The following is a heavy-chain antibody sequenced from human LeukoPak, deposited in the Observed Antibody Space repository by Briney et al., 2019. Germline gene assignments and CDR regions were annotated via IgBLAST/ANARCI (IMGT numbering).Heavy chain of an antibody. Sequence: GSLRLSCAASGFTFISYEMNWVRQAPGKGLEGVSYISSSGSTIYYADSVKGRFTISRDNAKNSLYLQMNSLRAEDTAVYYCAGLGITMIGGVWGKGTTVTISS. CDR2: ISSSGSTI. CDR3: AGLGITMIGGV. V-gene: IGHV3-48*03. CDR1: GFTFISYE. D-gene: IGHD3-10*02. J-gene: IGHJ6*04.